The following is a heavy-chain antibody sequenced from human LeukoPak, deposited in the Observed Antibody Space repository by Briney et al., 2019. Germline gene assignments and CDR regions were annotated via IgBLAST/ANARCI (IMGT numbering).Heavy chain of an antibody. V-gene: IGHV3-30*03. CDR1: GFSFNSYG. J-gene: IGHJ2*01. CDR3: AIQPWGSGNNWYFDF. D-gene: IGHD7-27*01. CDR2: ISYDGSSK. Sequence: GRSLRLSCAASGFSFNSYGMHWVRQAPGKGLEWVAVISYDGSSKYYGDSVKGRFTISRDNSKNTLYLQMNSLRAEDTAVYYCAIQPWGSGNNWYFDFWGRGTLVTVSS.